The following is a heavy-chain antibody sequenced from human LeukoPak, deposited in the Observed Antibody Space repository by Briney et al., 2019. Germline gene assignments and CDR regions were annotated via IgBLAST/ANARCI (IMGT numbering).Heavy chain of an antibody. CDR1: GYTFTSYY. V-gene: IGHV1-46*01. J-gene: IGHJ4*02. Sequence: ASVKVSCKASGYTFTSYYMHWVRQAPGQGLEWMGIINPSGGSTSYAQKFQGRVTMTRDTSISTAYMELSRLRSDDTAVYYCARVFDYGDYDWGQGTLVTVSS. CDR3: ARVFDYGDYD. CDR2: INPSGGST. D-gene: IGHD4-17*01.